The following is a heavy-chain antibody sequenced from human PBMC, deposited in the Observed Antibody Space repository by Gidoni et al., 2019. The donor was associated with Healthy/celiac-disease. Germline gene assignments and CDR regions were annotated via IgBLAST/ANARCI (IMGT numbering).Heavy chain of an antibody. CDR2: IKQDGSEK. J-gene: IGHJ6*02. D-gene: IGHD5-12*01. CDR1: GFPFSSYC. V-gene: IGHV3-7*01. Sequence: EVQLVESGGGLVQPGGSLRLSCAASGFPFSSYCMGWVRQAPGKGLEWVANIKQDGSEKYYVDSVKGRFTISRDNAKNSLYLQMNSLRAEDTAVYYCARASGYDYHYYYYGMDVWGQGTTVTVSS. CDR3: ARASGYDYHYYYYGMDV.